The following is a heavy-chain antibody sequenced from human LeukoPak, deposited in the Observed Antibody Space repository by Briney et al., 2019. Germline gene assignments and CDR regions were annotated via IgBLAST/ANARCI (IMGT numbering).Heavy chain of an antibody. D-gene: IGHD3-3*01. CDR1: GYTLTELS. V-gene: IGHV1-24*01. CDR2: FDPEDGET. Sequence: ASVKVSCKVSGYTLTELSMHWVRQAPGKGLEWMGGFDPEDGETIYAQKFQGRVTMTEDTSTDTAYMELSSLRSEDTAVYYCASSGGSGYPWNVWGQGTTVTVSS. J-gene: IGHJ6*02. CDR3: ASSGGSGYPWNV.